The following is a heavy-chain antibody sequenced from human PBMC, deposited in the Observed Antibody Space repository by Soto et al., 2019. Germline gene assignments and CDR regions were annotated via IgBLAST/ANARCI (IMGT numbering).Heavy chain of an antibody. J-gene: IGHJ4*02. CDR3: ARSGGVHSGYEHLDY. CDR1: GFTFSSYA. Sequence: GGSLRLSCAASGFTFSSYAMHWVRQAPGKGLEWVAVISYDGSNKYYADSVKGRFTISRDNSKNTLYLQMNSLRAEDTAVYYCARSGGVHSGYEHLDYWGQGTLVTVSS. CDR2: ISYDGSNK. D-gene: IGHD5-12*01. V-gene: IGHV3-30-3*01.